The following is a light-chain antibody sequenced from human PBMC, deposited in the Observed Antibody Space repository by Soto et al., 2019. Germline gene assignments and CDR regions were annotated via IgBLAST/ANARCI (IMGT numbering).Light chain of an antibody. CDR3: QQRSNWPSLT. J-gene: IGKJ4*01. CDR1: QSVGSY. V-gene: IGKV3-11*01. CDR2: DAS. Sequence: EIVLIQSPATLSLSPGERATLSCRASQSVGSYLAWYQHNTCQAPRLLISDASNRATGIPARFSGSGSETDFTLTISRLEPEDSAVYYCQQRSNWPSLTVGGGTKVEIK.